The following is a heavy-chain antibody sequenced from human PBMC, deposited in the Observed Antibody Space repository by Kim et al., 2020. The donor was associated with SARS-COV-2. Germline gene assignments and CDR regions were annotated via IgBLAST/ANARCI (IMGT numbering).Heavy chain of an antibody. J-gene: IGHJ4*02. Sequence: SETLSLTCAVYGGSFSGYYWSWIRQPPGKGLEWIGEINHSGSTNYNPSLKSRVTISVDTSKNQFSLKLSSVTAADTAVYYCARGLLRGGPITMVRGVIIGYFDYWGQGTLVTVSS. CDR3: ARGLLRGGPITMVRGVIIGYFDY. D-gene: IGHD3-10*01. CDR1: GGSFSGYY. V-gene: IGHV4-34*01. CDR2: INHSGST.